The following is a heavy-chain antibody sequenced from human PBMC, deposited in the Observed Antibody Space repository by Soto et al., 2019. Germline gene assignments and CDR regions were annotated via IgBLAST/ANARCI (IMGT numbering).Heavy chain of an antibody. CDR1: GFTFSSYI. CDR2: ISSSSSYI. Sequence: PGGSLRLSCAASGFTFSSYIMNWVRQAPGKGLEWVSSISSSSSYIYYADSVKGRFTISRDNAKNSLYLQMNSLRAEDTAVYYCARDVAVAGYYFDYWGQGTLVTVSS. D-gene: IGHD6-19*01. CDR3: ARDVAVAGYYFDY. J-gene: IGHJ4*02. V-gene: IGHV3-21*01.